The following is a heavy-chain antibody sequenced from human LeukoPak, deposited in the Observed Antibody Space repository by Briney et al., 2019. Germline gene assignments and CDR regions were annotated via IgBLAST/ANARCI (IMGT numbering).Heavy chain of an antibody. Sequence: GGSLRLSCSASGFTVSSNYMSWVRRAPGKGLEWVAIIYSDRRTFYAVSVQGRFTISRDNSKNTLYLQMNSLRAEDTAVYYCAKDRGESPFYFDYWGQGTLVTVSS. V-gene: IGHV3-53*01. J-gene: IGHJ4*02. CDR2: IYSDRRT. CDR3: AKDRGESPFYFDY. CDR1: GFTVSSNY. D-gene: IGHD3-16*01.